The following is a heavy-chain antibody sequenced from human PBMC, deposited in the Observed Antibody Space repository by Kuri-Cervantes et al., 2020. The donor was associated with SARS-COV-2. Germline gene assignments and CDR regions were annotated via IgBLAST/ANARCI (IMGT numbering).Heavy chain of an antibody. J-gene: IGHJ4*02. CDR1: GFTFSSYW. CDR3: ARVRSDNWNDDAFDY. Sequence: GESLKISCAASGFTFSSYWMHWVRQAPGKGLVWVSRINSDGSSTSYADSVKGRFTISRDNAKNTLYLQMNSLRAEDTAVYYCARVRSDNWNDDAFDYWGQGTLVTVSS. CDR2: INSDGSST. D-gene: IGHD1-1*01. V-gene: IGHV3-74*01.